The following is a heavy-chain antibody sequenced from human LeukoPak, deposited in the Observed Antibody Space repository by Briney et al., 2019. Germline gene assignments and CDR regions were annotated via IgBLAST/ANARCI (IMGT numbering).Heavy chain of an antibody. V-gene: IGHV5-51*01. D-gene: IGHD4-11*01. CDR3: ARLYGERTTVTTFSYYYYYMDV. J-gene: IGHJ6*03. Sequence: GESLKISCKGSGYNFTSYWIGWVRQMPGKGLEWMGIIYPGDSDTRYSPSFQGQVTISADKSISTAYLQCSSLKASDTAMYYCARLYGERTTVTTFSYYYYYMDVWGKGTTVTVSS. CDR1: GYNFTSYW. CDR2: IYPGDSDT.